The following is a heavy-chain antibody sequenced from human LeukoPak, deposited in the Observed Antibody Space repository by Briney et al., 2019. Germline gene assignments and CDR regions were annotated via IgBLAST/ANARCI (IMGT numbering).Heavy chain of an antibody. D-gene: IGHD3-3*01. CDR2: ISYDGSNK. CDR3: ARDHYDFWSGLNWWFDP. CDR1: GFTFSSYA. V-gene: IGHV3-30-3*01. Sequence: GGSLRLSCAASGFTFSSYAMHWVRQAPGKGLEWVAVISYDGSNKYYADSVKGRFTISRDNSKNTLYLQMNSLRAEDTAVYYCARDHYDFWSGLNWWFDPWGRGTLVTVSS. J-gene: IGHJ5*02.